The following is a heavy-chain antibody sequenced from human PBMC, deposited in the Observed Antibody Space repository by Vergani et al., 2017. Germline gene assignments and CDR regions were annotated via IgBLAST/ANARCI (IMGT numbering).Heavy chain of an antibody. V-gene: IGHV3-33*08. Sequence: QVQLVESGGGVVQPGRSLRLSCAASGFTFSSYGMHWVRQAPGKGLEWVTVIWYDGSNKYYADSVKGRFTISRDNSKNTLYLQMNSLRAEDTAVYYCARGDNSSGWYYYFDYWGQGTLVTVSS. D-gene: IGHD6-19*01. CDR2: IWYDGSNK. CDR3: ARGDNSSGWYYYFDY. CDR1: GFTFSSYG. J-gene: IGHJ4*02.